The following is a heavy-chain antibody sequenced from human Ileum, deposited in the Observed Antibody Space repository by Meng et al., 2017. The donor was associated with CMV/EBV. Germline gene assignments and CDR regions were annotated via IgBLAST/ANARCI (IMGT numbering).Heavy chain of an antibody. Sequence: GESLKISCVVSGVTVSTNYLSWVRQAPGKGLEWVANINQDGSEKYYVDSVKGRFTISRDNPKNSLFLQMNGLRVEDTAVYFCARGLGRSYFYGMDVWGQGTTVTVSS. CDR2: INQDGSEK. CDR1: GVTVSTNY. CDR3: ARGLGRSYFYGMDV. V-gene: IGHV3-7*01. D-gene: IGHD3-10*01. J-gene: IGHJ6*02.